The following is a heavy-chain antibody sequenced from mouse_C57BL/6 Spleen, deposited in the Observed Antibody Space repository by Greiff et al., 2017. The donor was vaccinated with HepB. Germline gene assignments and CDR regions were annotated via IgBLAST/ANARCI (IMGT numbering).Heavy chain of an antibody. V-gene: IGHV5-4*01. CDR3: ARDGELGRYFDV. Sequence: EVNVVESGGGLVKPGGSLKLSCAASGFTFSSYAMSWVRQTPEKRLEWVATISDGGSYTYYPDNVKGRFTISRDNAKNNLYLQMSHLKSEDTAMYYCARDGELGRYFDVWGTGTTVTVSS. D-gene: IGHD4-1*01. J-gene: IGHJ1*03. CDR2: ISDGGSYT. CDR1: GFTFSSYA.